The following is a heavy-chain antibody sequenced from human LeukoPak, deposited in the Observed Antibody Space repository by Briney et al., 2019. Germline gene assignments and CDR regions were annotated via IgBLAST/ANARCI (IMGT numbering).Heavy chain of an antibody. Sequence: GGSLRLSCAVSRFTFSDYWMRWVRQAPGKGLEWVAAINKDGSEKQYVDSVKGRFIISRDNARSSVYLQMTSLGAEDTAVYYCATYTQYFGAPGGADYWGLGTLVTVSS. V-gene: IGHV3-7*01. CDR2: INKDGSEK. CDR3: ATYTQYFGAPGGADY. D-gene: IGHD2-8*02. CDR1: RFTFSDYW. J-gene: IGHJ4*02.